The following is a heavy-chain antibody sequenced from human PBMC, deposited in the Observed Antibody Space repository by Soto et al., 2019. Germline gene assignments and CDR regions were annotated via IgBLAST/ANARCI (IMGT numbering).Heavy chain of an antibody. D-gene: IGHD6-19*01. CDR3: ELDGLGRTRRYVAH. J-gene: IGHJ4*02. Sequence: QVQLVQSGAEVQKPGSSVKVSCKASGGTFTSYAFNWVRQAPGRGLEWMGRVITVLGVSNYAQNFQDRVTITADKYTSTVYMELSSLRAEDTALYYCELDGLGRTRRYVAHWGQGTRVTVSS. CDR2: VITVLGVS. V-gene: IGHV1-69*04. CDR1: GGTFTSYA.